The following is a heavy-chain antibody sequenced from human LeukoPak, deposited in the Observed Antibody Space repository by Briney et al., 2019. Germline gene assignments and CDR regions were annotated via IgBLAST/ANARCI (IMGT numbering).Heavy chain of an antibody. D-gene: IGHD6-6*01. Sequence: GESLKISRQASGYSFTSYWIGWVRQMPGKGLEWMGIIYPGDSYTNYSPSFQGHVTISADKSISTAYLQWSSLKASDTAMYYCARHPYPWSYSSSSHWFDPWGQGTLVTVSS. J-gene: IGHJ5*02. CDR1: GYSFTSYW. V-gene: IGHV5-51*01. CDR3: ARHPYPWSYSSSSHWFDP. CDR2: IYPGDSYT.